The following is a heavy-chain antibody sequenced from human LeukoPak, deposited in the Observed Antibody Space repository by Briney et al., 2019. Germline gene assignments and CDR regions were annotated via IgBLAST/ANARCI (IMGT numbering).Heavy chain of an antibody. CDR2: INHSGST. Sequence: PSETLSLTCAVYGGSFSGYYWSWIRQPPGKGLEWIGEINHSGSTNYNPSLKSRVTMSVDTSKNQFSLKLSSVTAADTAVYYCARATRGAYYDFWSGYHNWFDPWGQGTLVTVSS. J-gene: IGHJ5*02. D-gene: IGHD3-3*01. CDR3: ARATRGAYYDFWSGYHNWFDP. V-gene: IGHV4-34*01. CDR1: GGSFSGYY.